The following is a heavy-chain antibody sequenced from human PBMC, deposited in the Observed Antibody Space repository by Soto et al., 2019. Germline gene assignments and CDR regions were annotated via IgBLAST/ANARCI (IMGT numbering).Heavy chain of an antibody. CDR2: IYVTGAV. CDR1: GAALNSGNYY. J-gene: IGHJ5*02. Sequence: RSLTCSVSGAALNSGNYYWSWIRQVPGKGLEWIGHIYVTGAVDYNPSLRDRITISQDTSERQFSLNLGLVTAADTAVYYCARLRIATNNYKWLDPWGQGPLVTVSS. CDR3: ARLRIATNNYKWLDP. D-gene: IGHD2-21*01. V-gene: IGHV4-31*03.